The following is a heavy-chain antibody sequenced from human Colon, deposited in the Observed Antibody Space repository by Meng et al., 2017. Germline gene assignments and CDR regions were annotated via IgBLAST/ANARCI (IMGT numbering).Heavy chain of an antibody. CDR1: GYSFTSYW. CDR2: NYPGDSDT. J-gene: IGHJ4*02. V-gene: IGHV5-51*01. CDR3: ARGVRDNYFDY. D-gene: IGHD5-24*01. Sequence: GESLKISCQCSGYSFTSYWIGWVRQMPGKGLEWMGINYPGDSDTRYSPSVQGQVTISADKSISTAYLQWSSLKASDTAMYYCARGVRDNYFDYWGQGTLVTVSS.